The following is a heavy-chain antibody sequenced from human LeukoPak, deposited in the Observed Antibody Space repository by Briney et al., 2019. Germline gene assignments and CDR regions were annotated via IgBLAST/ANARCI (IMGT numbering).Heavy chain of an antibody. D-gene: IGHD2-2*01. V-gene: IGHV3-30*04. CDR1: GFTISTTA. Sequence: GRSLRLSCAASGFTISTTAMHWVRQAPGKGLEWVAVISFDGDAKYYADSVKGRFTISRDISTNTLYLQMNSLTGLDTAVYYCARAQLDNCDITSCYVFDEWGQGTLVTVSS. CDR3: ARAQLDNCDITSCYVFDE. CDR2: ISFDGDAK. J-gene: IGHJ4*02.